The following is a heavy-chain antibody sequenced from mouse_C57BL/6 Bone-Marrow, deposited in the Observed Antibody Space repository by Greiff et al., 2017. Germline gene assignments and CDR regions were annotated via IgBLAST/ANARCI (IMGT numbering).Heavy chain of an antibody. D-gene: IGHD2-5*01. CDR2: IYPRSGNT. Sequence: QVQLQQSGAELARPGASVKLSCKASGYTFTSYGISWVKQRTGQGLEWIGEIYPRSGNTYYNEKFKGKATLTVDQSSSTAYMQLNSLTSADSAVYYCARRAGRYSNWFAYWGQGTLVTVSA. CDR1: GYTFTSYG. J-gene: IGHJ3*01. V-gene: IGHV1-81*01. CDR3: ARRAGRYSNWFAY.